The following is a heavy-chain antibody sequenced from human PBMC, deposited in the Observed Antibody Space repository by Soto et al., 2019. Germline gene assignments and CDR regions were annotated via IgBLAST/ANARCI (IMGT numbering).Heavy chain of an antibody. V-gene: IGHV3-11*01. D-gene: IGHD4-17*01. CDR1: GFTLSDYY. CDR2: ITSGGTI. Sequence: GGSLRLSCAASGFTLSDYYMSWIRQAPGKGLEWLSYITSGGTIYYADSVKGRFTISRDNAKNSLYLQMNSLRAEDTAVYYCARTYGDYSVGYWGQGTLVTVSS. J-gene: IGHJ4*02. CDR3: ARTYGDYSVGY.